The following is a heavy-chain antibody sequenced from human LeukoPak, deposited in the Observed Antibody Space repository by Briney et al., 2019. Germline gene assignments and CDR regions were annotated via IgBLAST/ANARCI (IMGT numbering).Heavy chain of an antibody. J-gene: IGHJ5*02. CDR3: ARVNAGYCSSTSCPPTGWFDP. V-gene: IGHV4-39*07. D-gene: IGHD2-2*01. CDR1: GGSISSSSYY. CDR2: IYYSGST. Sequence: SETLSLTCTVSGGSISSSSYYWGWIRQPPGKGLEWIGSIYYSGSTYYNPSLKSRVIISVDTSKNQFSLKLSSVTAADTAVYYCARVNAGYCSSTSCPPTGWFDPWGQGTLVTVSS.